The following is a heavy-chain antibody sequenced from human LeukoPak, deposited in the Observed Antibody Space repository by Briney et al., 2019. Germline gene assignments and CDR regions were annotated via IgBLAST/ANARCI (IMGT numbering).Heavy chain of an antibody. CDR1: GFTFSSYG. V-gene: IGHV3-30*03. J-gene: IGHJ5*02. CDR2: ISYDGSNK. CDR3: ARALDRNWFDP. Sequence: GGSLRLSSAASGFTFSSYGMHWVRQAPGKGLEWVAVISYDGSNKYYADSVKGRFTISRDNSKNTLYLQMNSLRAEDTAVYYCARALDRNWFDPWGQGTLVTVSS.